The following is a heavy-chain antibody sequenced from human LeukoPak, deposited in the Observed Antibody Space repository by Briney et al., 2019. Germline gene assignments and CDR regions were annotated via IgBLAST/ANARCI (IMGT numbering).Heavy chain of an antibody. CDR2: ISWNSGII. CDR3: AKGAPGSQHFDF. D-gene: IGHD1-26*01. CDR1: GFNFDDYA. V-gene: IGHV3-9*03. J-gene: IGHJ4*02. Sequence: GGSLRLSCAASGFNFDDYAMHWVRQPPGKGLEWVSGISWNSGIIGYAESVKGRFTISRDNAKNSLYLQMNSLRAEDMALYYCAKGAPGSQHFDFWGQGTLVTVSS.